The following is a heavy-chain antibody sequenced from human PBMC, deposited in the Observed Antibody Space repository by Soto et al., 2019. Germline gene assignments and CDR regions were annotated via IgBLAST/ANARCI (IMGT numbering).Heavy chain of an antibody. CDR1: GFTFSSYA. D-gene: IGHD6-6*01. CDR3: AKRSSSSTFDY. Sequence: GGSLRLSCAASGFTFSSYAMSWVRQAPGKRLEWVSVISGSDDSTYYADSVKGRFTISRDNSKNTLYLQMNSLRAEDTAVYYCAKRSSSSTFDYWGQGTLVTVSS. J-gene: IGHJ4*02. CDR2: ISGSDDST. V-gene: IGHV3-23*01.